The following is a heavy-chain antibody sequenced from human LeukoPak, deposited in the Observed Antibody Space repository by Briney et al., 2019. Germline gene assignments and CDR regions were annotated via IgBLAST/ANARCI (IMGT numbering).Heavy chain of an antibody. Sequence: GGSLRLSCATAGFTFGTYGMHWVRQAPGKGPEWVAVISYDGRSKFYVDSVKGRFTISRDNSENTLYLQMNSLRTEDTAVYYCVRDPPRDTAMVWKYWGQGTLVTVSS. J-gene: IGHJ4*02. CDR2: ISYDGRSK. CDR1: GFTFGTYG. V-gene: IGHV3-30*03. D-gene: IGHD5-18*01. CDR3: VRDPPRDTAMVWKY.